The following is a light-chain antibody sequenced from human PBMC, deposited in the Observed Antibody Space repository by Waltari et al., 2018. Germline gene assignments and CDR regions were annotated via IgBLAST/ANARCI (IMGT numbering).Light chain of an antibody. CDR3: QQAYSFPAT. CDR1: QGISSC. Sequence: DIQMTQSPSSLSASVGDRVTITCRASQGISSCLAWYQQKPGKAPELLIYAASSFQSGVPSRFSGSGSGTEFTLTLSSLQPEDFATYYCQQAYSFPATFGGGTTVEIK. J-gene: IGKJ4*01. CDR2: AAS. V-gene: IGKV1-12*01.